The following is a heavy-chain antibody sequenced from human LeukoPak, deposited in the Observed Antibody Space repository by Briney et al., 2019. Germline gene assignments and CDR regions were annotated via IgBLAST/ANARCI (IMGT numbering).Heavy chain of an antibody. D-gene: IGHD2-15*01. CDR1: GLAFSAYK. V-gene: IGHV3-74*01. J-gene: IGHJ4*02. Sequence: GGSLRLSCAASGLAFSAYKMHWVRQAPRKGLVWVSRISTDGYTTDYADFVQGRFTASRDNTKNTWSLEMNSLGAEDTAVYYCVVGGSPGYWGQGTLVTVSS. CDR2: ISTDGYTT. CDR3: VVGGSPGY.